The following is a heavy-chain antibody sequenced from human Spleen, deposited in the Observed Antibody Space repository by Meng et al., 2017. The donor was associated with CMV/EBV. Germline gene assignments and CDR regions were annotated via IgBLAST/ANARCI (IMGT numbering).Heavy chain of an antibody. Sequence: SETLSLTCTVSGGSISSYYWSWIRQPPGKGLEWIGYIYYSGSTNYNPSLKSRVTISVDTSKNQFSLKLSSVTAADTAVYYCARARFDYWGQGTLVTVSS. J-gene: IGHJ4*02. CDR3: ARARFDY. V-gene: IGHV4-59*08. CDR1: GGSISSYY. CDR2: IYYSGST.